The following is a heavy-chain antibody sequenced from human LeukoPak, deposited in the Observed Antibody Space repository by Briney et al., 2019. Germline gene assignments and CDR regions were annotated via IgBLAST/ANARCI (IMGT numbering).Heavy chain of an antibody. CDR3: AKGLVGAYFDY. J-gene: IGHJ4*02. Sequence: GGSLSLSCAASGFTFNSYAMSWVRQAPEKGLEWVSAISGSGGSTYYADSVKGRFTISRDNSKNTLYLQMNTLRAEGTAVYYCAKGLVGAYFDYWGQGTLVTVSS. D-gene: IGHD2-2*01. CDR1: GFTFNSYA. CDR2: ISGSGGST. V-gene: IGHV3-23*01.